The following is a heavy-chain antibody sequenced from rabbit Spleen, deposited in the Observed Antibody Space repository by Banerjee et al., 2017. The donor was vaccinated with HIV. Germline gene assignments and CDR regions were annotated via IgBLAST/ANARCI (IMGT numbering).Heavy chain of an antibody. D-gene: IGHD6-1*01. CDR3: ARSRYYDFDYSGYTYAIPNNL. CDR2: IEGGNSAFS. V-gene: IGHV1S40*01. CDR1: GVSFSSNHY. Sequence: QSLEESGGGLVKPGASLTLTCTASGVSFSSNHYMCWVRQAPGKGLEWIACIEGGNSAFSYFASWAKGRFTISKTSSTTVTLQMTSLTAADTATYFCARSRYYDFDYSGYTYAIPNNLWGQGTLVTVS. J-gene: IGHJ4*01.